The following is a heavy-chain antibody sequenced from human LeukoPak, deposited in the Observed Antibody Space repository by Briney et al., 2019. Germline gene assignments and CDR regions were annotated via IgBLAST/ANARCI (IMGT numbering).Heavy chain of an antibody. CDR3: ARNPYDYVWGSYRPRELDV. V-gene: IGHV1-8*03. CDR1: GYTFTSYD. Sequence: ASVKVSCKASGYTFTSYDINWVRQATGQGLEWMGWMNPNSGNTGYAQKFQGRVTITRNTSISTAYMELSSLRSEDTAVYYCARNPYDYVWGSYRPRELDVWGKGTTVTVSS. D-gene: IGHD3-16*02. CDR2: MNPNSGNT. J-gene: IGHJ6*04.